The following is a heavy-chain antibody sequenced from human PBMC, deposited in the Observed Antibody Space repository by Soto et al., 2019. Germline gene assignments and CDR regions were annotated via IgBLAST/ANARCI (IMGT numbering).Heavy chain of an antibody. CDR2: THHSGRT. D-gene: IGHD3-16*02. J-gene: IGHJ6*02. CDR3: ARDTGYTSSMDV. CDR1: GYSISTSSY. Sequence: SETLSLTCGVSGYSISTSSYWAWIRQSPGQGLEWIGPTHHSGRTYYSPSLNGRVTISVDTPKNQFSLKLTSVTAADTAVYYCARDTGYTSSMDVWCQGMTVTVSS. V-gene: IGHV4-38-2*02.